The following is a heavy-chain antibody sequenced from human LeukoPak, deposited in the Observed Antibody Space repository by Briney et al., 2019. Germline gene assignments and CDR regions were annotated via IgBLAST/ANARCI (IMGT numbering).Heavy chain of an antibody. J-gene: IGHJ6*02. Sequence: ASVKVSCKASGYTFTSYAMHWVRQAPGQRLEWMGWINAGNGNTKYSQKFQGRVTITRDTSASTAYMELSSLRSEDTAVYYCARGISELYYYYGMDVWGQGTTVTVSS. V-gene: IGHV1-3*01. D-gene: IGHD2-15*01. CDR3: ARGISELYYYYGMDV. CDR2: INAGNGNT. CDR1: GYTFTSYA.